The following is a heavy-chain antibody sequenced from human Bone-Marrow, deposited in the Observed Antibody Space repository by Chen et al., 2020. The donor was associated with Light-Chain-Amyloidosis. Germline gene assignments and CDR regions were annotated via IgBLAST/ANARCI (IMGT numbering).Heavy chain of an antibody. Sequence: EVQLEQSGPEVKKPGESLKISCKGSGYTFPNYWIGWVRQMPGKGLEWMGVIYPDDSDARYSPAFGGQVAISADKSITTAYLQWRSLKASDTAMYYCARRRDSYNFDYWGQGTLVTVSS. CDR3: ARRRDSYNFDY. D-gene: IGHD1-26*01. J-gene: IGHJ4*02. V-gene: IGHV5-51*01. CDR1: GYTFPNYW. CDR2: IYPDDSDA.